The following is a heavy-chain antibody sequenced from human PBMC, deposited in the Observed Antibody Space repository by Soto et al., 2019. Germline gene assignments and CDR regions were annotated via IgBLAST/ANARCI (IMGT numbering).Heavy chain of an antibody. CDR2: IYHSGTT. CDR1: ADSISSSTW. J-gene: IGHJ6*02. D-gene: IGHD1-26*01. V-gene: IGHV4-4*02. Sequence: SETLSLTCDVSADSISSSTWWSWVRQPPGKGLEWIGEIYHSGTTNYNPSLTRRVAMSVDKSTKQFSLKLTSVTAADTAVYYWGRTKIETTTMEVGGQGTTVTVPS. CDR3: GRTKIETTTMEV.